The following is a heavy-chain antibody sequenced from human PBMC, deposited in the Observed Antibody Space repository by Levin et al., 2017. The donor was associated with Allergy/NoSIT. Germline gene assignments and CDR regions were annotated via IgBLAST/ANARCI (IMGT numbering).Heavy chain of an antibody. V-gene: IGHV3-23*01. CDR3: AKIWGKTGDFDY. Sequence: GGSLRLSCAASGFSFSSYAVSWVRQAPGKGLEWVSAISSGGGSTFYADSVKGRFTISRDNSKNTLYLQMNSLRAEDTAVYYCAKIWGKTGDFDYWGQGTLVTVSS. J-gene: IGHJ4*02. CDR2: ISSGGGST. CDR1: GFSFSSYA. D-gene: IGHD3-16*01.